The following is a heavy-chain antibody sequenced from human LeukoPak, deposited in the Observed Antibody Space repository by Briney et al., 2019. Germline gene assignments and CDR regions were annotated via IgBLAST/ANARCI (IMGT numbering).Heavy chain of an antibody. CDR3: ARDGTYYYDSSVPSGYDY. CDR2: ISAYNGNT. Sequence: ASVKVSCKASGYTFTSYGISWVRQAPGQGLEWMGWISAYNGNTNYAQKLQGRVTMTTDTSTSTAYMELRSLRSDNTAVYYCARDGTYYYDSSVPSGYDYWGQGTPVTVSS. D-gene: IGHD3-22*01. CDR1: GYTFTSYG. V-gene: IGHV1-18*01. J-gene: IGHJ4*02.